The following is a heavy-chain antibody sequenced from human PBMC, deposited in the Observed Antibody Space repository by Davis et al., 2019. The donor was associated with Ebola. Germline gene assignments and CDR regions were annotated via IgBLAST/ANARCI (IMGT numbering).Heavy chain of an antibody. CDR2: IYYSGTT. V-gene: IGHV4-59*01. J-gene: IGHJ5*02. Sequence: MPSETLSLTCTVSGGSFSTYYWSWVRQPPGKGLEWVGYIYYSGTTHYNPSLKSRVTISLGTAKKQFSLKLNSVTAADTAVYYCARISSWFDPWGQGILVTVSS. CDR1: GGSFSTYY. CDR3: ARISSWFDP.